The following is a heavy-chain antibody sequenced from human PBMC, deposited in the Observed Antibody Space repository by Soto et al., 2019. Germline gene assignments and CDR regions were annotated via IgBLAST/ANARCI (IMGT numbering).Heavy chain of an antibody. CDR2: IWYDGSHK. J-gene: IGHJ4*02. CDR3: AAGELVLY. Sequence: GGSLRLSCAASGVTFTKLGMHWGRQAPGKGVQRVAIIWYDGSHKYYADSVKGRFTISRDNSKNTVSLHMDSVGAADTAMYYCAAGELVLYRARGTLVTFSP. D-gene: IGHD1-7*01. V-gene: IGHV3-33*01. CDR1: GVTFTKLG.